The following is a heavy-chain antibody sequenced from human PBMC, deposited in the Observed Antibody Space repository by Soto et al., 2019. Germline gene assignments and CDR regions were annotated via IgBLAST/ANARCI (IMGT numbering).Heavy chain of an antibody. CDR1: GGTFGNLG. CDR3: AIYREDGSGTKYYWFDS. J-gene: IGHJ5*01. D-gene: IGHD3-10*01. CDR2: TIPIFDTP. V-gene: IGHV1-69*01. Sequence: QMQLVQSGAEVKKPGSSVKISCKASGGTFGNLGISWLRQAPGQGLEWMGGTIPIFDTPHYAEKFRDRVTITADATTTAYLKLTSLTSADTATYYCAIYREDGSGTKYYWFDSWGQGTLVTVSS.